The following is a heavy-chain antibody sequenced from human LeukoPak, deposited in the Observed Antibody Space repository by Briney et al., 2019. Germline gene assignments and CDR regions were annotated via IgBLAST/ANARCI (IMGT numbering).Heavy chain of an antibody. CDR3: VKVIVTTSEKGGAFHI. CDR2: ISSSSSTI. Sequence: PGGSLRLSCAASGFTFSSYSMNWVRQAPGKGPEWVSYISSSSSTIYYADSAKGRFTISRDNSKNTLYLQMNSLRVEDTAVYYCVKVIVTTSEKGGAFHIWGQGTMVTVSS. D-gene: IGHD5-12*01. V-gene: IGHV3-48*01. J-gene: IGHJ3*02. CDR1: GFTFSSYS.